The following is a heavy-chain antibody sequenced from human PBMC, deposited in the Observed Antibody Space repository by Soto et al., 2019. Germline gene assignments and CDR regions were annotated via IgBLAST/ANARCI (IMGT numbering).Heavy chain of an antibody. CDR2: IDPSDSST. D-gene: IGHD2-15*01. J-gene: IGHJ6*02. CDR3: ARRYPYCRSSSCSNMDV. V-gene: IGHV5-10-1*01. Sequence: GESLKISCEVSGYTFTTYWITWVRQMPGKGLQWMGMIDPSDSSTDYSPSFQGHVTLSVDRSISTAYLQLSRLKASDTALYFCARRYPYCRSSSCSNMDVWGQGTTVTVSS. CDR1: GYTFTTYW.